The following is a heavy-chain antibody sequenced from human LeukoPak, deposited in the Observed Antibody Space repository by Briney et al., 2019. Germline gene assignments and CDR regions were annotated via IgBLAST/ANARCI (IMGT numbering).Heavy chain of an antibody. J-gene: IGHJ6*03. Sequence: PSETLSLTCTVSGGSISSRSYYWGWIRQPPGKGLEWIGIIYYSGSTYSNPSLRSRVTISVDTSKNQFSLKLSSVTAADTAVYYCARDGRRWLEGYYYYMDVWGKGTTVTVSS. CDR1: GGSISSRSYY. V-gene: IGHV4-39*02. CDR3: ARDGRRWLEGYYYYMDV. CDR2: IYYSGST. D-gene: IGHD6-19*01.